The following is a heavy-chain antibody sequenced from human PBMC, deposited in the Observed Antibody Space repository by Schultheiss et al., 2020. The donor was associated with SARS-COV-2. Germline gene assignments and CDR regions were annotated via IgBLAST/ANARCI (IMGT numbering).Heavy chain of an antibody. CDR3: ARERYDYVWGSYRYSGWFDP. J-gene: IGHJ5*02. CDR1: GFTFSSYA. V-gene: IGHV3-30-3*01. CDR2: ISYDGSNK. Sequence: GGSLRLSCAASGFTFSSYAMHWVRQAPGKGLEWVAVISYDGSNKYYADSVKGRFTISRDNSKNTLYLQMNSLRAEDTAVYYCARERYDYVWGSYRYSGWFDPWGQGTLVTVSS. D-gene: IGHD3-16*02.